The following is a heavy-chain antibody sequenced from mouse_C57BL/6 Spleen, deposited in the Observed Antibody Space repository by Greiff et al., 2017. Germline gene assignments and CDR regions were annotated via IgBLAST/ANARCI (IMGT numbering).Heavy chain of an antibody. CDR3: ALSPYSNYRYYYAMDY. CDR1: GFSLTSYG. D-gene: IGHD2-5*01. CDR2: IWSDGST. Sequence: VQLQESGPGLVAPSQSLSITCTVSGFSLTSYGVHWVRQPPGKGLEWLVVIWSDGSTTYNSALKSRLSISKDNPKSQVFLKMNSLQTDDTAMYYCALSPYSNYRYYYAMDYWGQGTSVTVSS. J-gene: IGHJ4*01. V-gene: IGHV2-6*03.